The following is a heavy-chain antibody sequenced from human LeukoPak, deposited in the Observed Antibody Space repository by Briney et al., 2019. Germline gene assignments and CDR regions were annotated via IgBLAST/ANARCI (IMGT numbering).Heavy chain of an antibody. V-gene: IGHV1-18*01. Sequence: ASVKVSCKASGNSFATYGISWVRQAPGQGLEWMGWISAYSGDTNYAQKLQGRVTMTTDTSTSTAYMELRSLRSDDTAVYYCAREGKQWVQYYFDYWGQGTLVTVSS. CDR2: ISAYSGDT. CDR3: AREGKQWVQYYFDY. CDR1: GNSFATYG. J-gene: IGHJ4*02. D-gene: IGHD6-19*01.